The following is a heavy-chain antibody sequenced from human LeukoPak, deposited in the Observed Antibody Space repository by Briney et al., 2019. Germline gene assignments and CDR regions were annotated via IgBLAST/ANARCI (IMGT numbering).Heavy chain of an antibody. V-gene: IGHV1-18*01. CDR2: ISAYNGNT. CDR3: ARSPDGY. CDR1: VYTFTSYG. J-gene: IGHJ4*02. Sequence: ASVKFSCKASVYTFTSYGITWLRKPPGQGLEWMGWISAYNGNTNYAQKLQGRVTMTTDTSTSTAYMELRSLRSDDTAVYYCARSPDGYWGQGTLVTVSS. D-gene: IGHD5-24*01.